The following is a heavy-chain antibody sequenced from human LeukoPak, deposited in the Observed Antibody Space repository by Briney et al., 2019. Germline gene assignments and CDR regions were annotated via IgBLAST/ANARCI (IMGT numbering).Heavy chain of an antibody. J-gene: IGHJ5*02. CDR3: ARAPPSYYDSSGYPRGSWFDP. V-gene: IGHV4-31*03. Sequence: SETLSLTCTVSGGSISSGGYYWSWIRQHPGKGLEWIGYIYYGGSTYYNPSLKSRVTISVDTSKNQFSLKLSSVTAADTAVYYCARAPPSYYDSSGYPRGSWFDPRGQGTLVTVSS. CDR1: GGSISSGGYY. CDR2: IYYGGST. D-gene: IGHD3-22*01.